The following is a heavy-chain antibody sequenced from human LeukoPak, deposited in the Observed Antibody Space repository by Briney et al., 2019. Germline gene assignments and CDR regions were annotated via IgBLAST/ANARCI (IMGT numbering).Heavy chain of an antibody. D-gene: IGHD5-18*01. CDR3: ARDGGGYSYGYWPYYYYGMDV. V-gene: IGHV4-59*01. CDR2: IYYSGST. Sequence: ASETLSLTCTVSGGSISSYYWSWIRQPPGKGLEWIGYIYYSGSTNYNPSPKSRVTISVDTSKNQFSLKLSSVTAADTAVYYCARDGGGYSYGYWPYYYYGMDVWGQGTTVTVSS. CDR1: GGSISSYY. J-gene: IGHJ6*02.